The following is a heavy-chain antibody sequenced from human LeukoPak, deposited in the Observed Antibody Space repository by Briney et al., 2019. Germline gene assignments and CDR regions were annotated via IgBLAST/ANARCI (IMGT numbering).Heavy chain of an antibody. CDR3: ARVYAVYYYGSGRDGMDV. CDR2: IYHSGST. D-gene: IGHD3-10*01. CDR1: GGSISSSNW. V-gene: IGHV4-4*02. Sequence: SGTLSLTCAVSGGSISSSNWWSWVRQPPGKGLEWIGEIYHSGSTNYNPSLKSRVTISVDKSKNQFSLKLSSVTAADTAVYYCARVYAVYYYGSGRDGMDVWGKGTTVTVSS. J-gene: IGHJ6*04.